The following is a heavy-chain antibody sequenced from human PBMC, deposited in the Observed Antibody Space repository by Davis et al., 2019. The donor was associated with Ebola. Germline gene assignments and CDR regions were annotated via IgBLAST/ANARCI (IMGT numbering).Heavy chain of an antibody. D-gene: IGHD5-12*01. J-gene: IGHJ4*02. CDR3: AREVRGGYEFDY. V-gene: IGHV3-74*01. CDR2: INSDGSST. CDR1: GFTFSNYW. Sequence: GESLKISCAASGFTFSNYWMHWVRQAPGKGLVWVSRINSDGSSTSYADSVKGRFTISRDNAKNSLYLQMNSLRAEDTAVYYCAREVRGGYEFDYWGQGTLVTVSS.